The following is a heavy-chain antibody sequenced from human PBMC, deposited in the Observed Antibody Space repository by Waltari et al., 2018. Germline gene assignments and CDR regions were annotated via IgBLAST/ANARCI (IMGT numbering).Heavy chain of an antibody. CDR1: GGSFSGYY. CDR3: ARDPIFGVVKDAFDI. CDR2: INHSGST. J-gene: IGHJ3*02. D-gene: IGHD3-3*01. Sequence: QVQLQQWGAGLLKPSETLSLTCAVYGGSFSGYYWSWIRQPPGKGLEWIGEINHSGSTNYNPSLKSRVTISVDTSKNQFSLKLSSVTAADTAVYYCARDPIFGVVKDAFDIWGQGTMVTVSS. V-gene: IGHV4-34*01.